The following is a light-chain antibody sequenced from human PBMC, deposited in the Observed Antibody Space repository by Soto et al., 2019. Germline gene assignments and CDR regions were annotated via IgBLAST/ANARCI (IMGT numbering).Light chain of an antibody. CDR1: RDIKTY. V-gene: IGKV1-16*01. Sequence: DIPMTQSPSSLSASVGDSVTMTCRASRDIKTYVAWFQQRPGKAPKSLIYLASTLHSGVQSRFIGSRSGTEFTLTINNLQPEDFATDYCRQYDSYPIAFGQGTRLEIK. J-gene: IGKJ5*01. CDR3: RQYDSYPIA. CDR2: LAS.